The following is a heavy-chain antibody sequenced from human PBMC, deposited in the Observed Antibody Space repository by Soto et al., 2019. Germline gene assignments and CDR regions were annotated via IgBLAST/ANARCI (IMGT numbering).Heavy chain of an antibody. V-gene: IGHV3-23*01. Sequence: GGSLRLACTASGFTFSRFAMSWVRQAPGKGLEWVSAIGGDGRATWDADSVKGRFTISRDNSKSTLYLQTNSLRAEDTAVYYCAKGSASSRPYYFDSWGQGTLVTVSS. CDR1: GFTFSRFA. D-gene: IGHD6-6*01. CDR3: AKGSASSRPYYFDS. CDR2: IGGDGRAT. J-gene: IGHJ4*02.